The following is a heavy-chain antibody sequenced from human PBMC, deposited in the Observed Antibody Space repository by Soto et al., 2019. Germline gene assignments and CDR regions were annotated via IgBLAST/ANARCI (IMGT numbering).Heavy chain of an antibody. V-gene: IGHV3-15*01. CDR1: GFTFSNAW. CDR3: TTEILGGYDHYYFDY. Sequence: PGGSLRLSCAASGFTFSNAWMSWVRQAPGKGLEWVGRIKSKTDGGTTDYAAPVKGRFTISRDDSKNTLYLQMNSLKTEDTAVYYCTTEILGGYDHYYFDYWGQGTLVTVSS. D-gene: IGHD5-12*01. J-gene: IGHJ4*02. CDR2: IKSKTDGGTT.